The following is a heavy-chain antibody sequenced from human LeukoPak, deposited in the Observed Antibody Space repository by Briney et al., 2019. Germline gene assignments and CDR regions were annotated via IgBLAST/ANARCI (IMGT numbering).Heavy chain of an antibody. CDR2: VYWNDDK. V-gene: IGHV2-5*01. J-gene: IGHJ3*02. CDR3: AHRRMVRGATNAFDI. CDR1: GFSLSTSGVG. D-gene: IGHD3-10*01. Sequence: SGPTLVNPTQTLTLTCTFSGFSLSTSGVGVGWIRQPPGKALEWLALVYWNDDKRYSPSLKSRLTITKDTSKNQVVLTMTNMDPVDTATYYCAHRRMVRGATNAFDIWGQGTMVTVSS.